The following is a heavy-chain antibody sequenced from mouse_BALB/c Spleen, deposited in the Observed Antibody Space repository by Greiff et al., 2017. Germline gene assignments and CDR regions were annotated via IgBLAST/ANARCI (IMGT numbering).Heavy chain of an antibody. J-gene: IGHJ2*01. V-gene: IGHV1-4*02. CDR2: INPSSGYT. CDR1: GYTFTSYT. Sequence: VQLQQSAAELARPGASVKMSCKASGYTFTSYTMHWVKQRPGQGLEWIGYINPSSGYTEYNQKFKDKTTLTADKSSSTAYMQLSSLTSEDSAVYYCARLLRNFDYWGQGTTRTVSS. D-gene: IGHD1-1*01. CDR3: ARLLRNFDY.